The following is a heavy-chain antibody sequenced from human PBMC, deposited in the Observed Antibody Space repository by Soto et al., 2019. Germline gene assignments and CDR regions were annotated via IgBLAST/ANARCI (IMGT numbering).Heavy chain of an antibody. V-gene: IGHV5-51*01. Sequence: PGESLKISCKGSGYNFPSYWIGWVRQMPGKGLEWMGIIYPRDSDTRYSPSFQGQVTISADKSISTAYLQWSSLKASETAMYYCVRPPDNWPPVDHWGHGTLVTVSS. CDR2: IYPRDSDT. D-gene: IGHD1-20*01. CDR1: GYNFPSYW. CDR3: VRPPDNWPPVDH. J-gene: IGHJ4*01.